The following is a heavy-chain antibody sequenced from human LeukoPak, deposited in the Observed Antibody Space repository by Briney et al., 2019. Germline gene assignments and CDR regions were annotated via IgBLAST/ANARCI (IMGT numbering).Heavy chain of an antibody. J-gene: IGHJ4*02. CDR3: AKERAMVRGVIIGPLGY. CDR1: GFTFSNYE. CDR2: ISSSSNTI. Sequence: GGSLRLSCAASGFTFSNYEMNWVRQAPGKGLEWVSYISSSSNTIYYADSVKGRFTISRDNAKKSLFLQMNSLRDEDTAVYYCAKERAMVRGVIIGPLGYWGQGARVTVSS. D-gene: IGHD3-10*01. V-gene: IGHV3-48*02.